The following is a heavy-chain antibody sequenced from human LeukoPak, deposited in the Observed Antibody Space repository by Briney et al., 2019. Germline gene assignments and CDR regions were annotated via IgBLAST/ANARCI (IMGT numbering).Heavy chain of an antibody. CDR1: GYSFTNYD. D-gene: IGHD3-16*02. J-gene: IGHJ4*02. CDR2: MNPKSGDT. Sequence: ASVKVSCKASGYSFTNYDINWVRQATGQGLEWMGWMNPKSGDTGYSQKFQGRVFITRDTSINTAYMELSSLGSDDTAVYYCAKDLGYYDYVWGSYRSSGQFDYWGQGTLVTVSS. CDR3: AKDLGYYDYVWGSYRSSGQFDY. V-gene: IGHV1-8*03.